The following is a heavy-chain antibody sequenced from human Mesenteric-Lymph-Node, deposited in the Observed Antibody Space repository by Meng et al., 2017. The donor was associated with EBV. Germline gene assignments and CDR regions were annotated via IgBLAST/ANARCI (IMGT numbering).Heavy chain of an antibody. V-gene: IGHV3-23*04. Sequence: VRRAEPGGGLVKAGGSLRRSCAASGFTFSSYSMSWVRQAPGKGLEWVSGISGSGGSTYYADSVKGRFTISRDNSKNTLYLQMNSLRAEDTAVYYCAKSRGGYYGSGSLDDYWGQGTLVTVSS. CDR2: ISGSGGST. J-gene: IGHJ4*02. D-gene: IGHD3-10*01. CDR1: GFTFSSYS. CDR3: AKSRGGYYGSGSLDDY.